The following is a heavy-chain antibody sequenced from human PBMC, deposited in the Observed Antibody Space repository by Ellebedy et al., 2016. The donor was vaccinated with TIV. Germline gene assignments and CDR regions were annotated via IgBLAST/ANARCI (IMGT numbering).Heavy chain of an antibody. CDR2: IIPIFGTA. Sequence: ASVKVSCKASGGTFSSYAISWVRQAPGQGLEWMGGIIPIFGTANYAQKFQGRVTITADESTGTAYMELSSLRSEDTAVYYCAWGEMATILDYWGQGTLVTVSS. D-gene: IGHD5-24*01. V-gene: IGHV1-69*13. CDR3: AWGEMATILDY. J-gene: IGHJ4*02. CDR1: GGTFSSYA.